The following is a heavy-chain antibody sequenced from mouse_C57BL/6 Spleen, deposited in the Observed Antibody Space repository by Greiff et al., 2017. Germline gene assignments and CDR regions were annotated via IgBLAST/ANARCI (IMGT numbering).Heavy chain of an antibody. V-gene: IGHV6-3*01. J-gene: IGHJ2*01. CDR1: GFTFSNYW. Sequence: DVQLQESGGGLVQPGGSMKLSCVASGFTFSNYWMNWVRQSPEKGLEWVAQIRLRSDNYATHYAESVKGMFTISRYDSKSSVYLQMNNLRAEDTGMYYCTGGYLDYWGQGTTLTVSS. CDR2: IRLRSDNYAT. CDR3: TGGYLDY.